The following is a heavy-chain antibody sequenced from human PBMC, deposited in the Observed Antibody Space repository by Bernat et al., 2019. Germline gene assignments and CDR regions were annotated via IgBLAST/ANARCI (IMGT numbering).Heavy chain of an antibody. CDR2: VNNSGDT. J-gene: IGHJ6*03. V-gene: IGHV4-34*01. D-gene: IGHD2-2*01. Sequence: QVHLQQWGAGLLKPSETLSLTCAVYGGSFSGYYWSWVRQPPGKGLECIGEVNNSGDTNYNPSLKSRVTMSIDTSKNQFSLKLNSVTAADTAVYYCVRLCPYQLPRRHYYYYMDVWGKGTTVTVSS. CDR1: GGSFSGYY. CDR3: VRLCPYQLPRRHYYYYMDV.